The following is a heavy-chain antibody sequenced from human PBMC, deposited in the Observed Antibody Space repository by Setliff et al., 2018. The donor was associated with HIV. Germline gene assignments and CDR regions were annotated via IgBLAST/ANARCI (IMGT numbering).Heavy chain of an antibody. V-gene: IGHV4-38-2*01. Sequence: PSETLSLTCAVSGYSISSGYYWGWVRQPPEKGLEWIGSFYHSGSTYYNPSLKSRVTISVDTSKNQFSLKLSSVTAADTAVYYCARAPITIFGVIIIPVYFDYWGQEPWSPSPQ. D-gene: IGHD3-3*01. CDR1: GYSISSGYY. CDR3: ARAPITIFGVIIIPVYFDY. CDR2: FYHSGST. J-gene: IGHJ4*01.